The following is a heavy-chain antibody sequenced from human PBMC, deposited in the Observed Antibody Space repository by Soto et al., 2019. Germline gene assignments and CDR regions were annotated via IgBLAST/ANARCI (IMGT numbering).Heavy chain of an antibody. D-gene: IGHD3-22*01. CDR1: GFSLSTGGVG. Sequence: QITLKESGPTLVKPIQTLTLTCTFSGFSLSTGGVGVGWIRQPPGKALEWLALIYWDDDKRYSPSLKSRLTITKDTSKNQVVLTMTNMDPVDTATYYCAHSLIGYYYDSSGSNWFDPWGQGTLVTVSS. V-gene: IGHV2-5*02. J-gene: IGHJ5*02. CDR2: IYWDDDK. CDR3: AHSLIGYYYDSSGSNWFDP.